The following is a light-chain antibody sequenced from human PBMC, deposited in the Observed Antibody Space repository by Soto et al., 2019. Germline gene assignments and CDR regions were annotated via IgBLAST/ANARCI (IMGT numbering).Light chain of an antibody. Sequence: DIQMTQSPSTLSASVGDRVTITCRASQSINYWLAWYQQRPGKAPKLLIYDASTLHSGAPSRFSGSGSGTDFTLTITDLQPDDFATYYCQHYNGYSPWMFGLGTRVEI. J-gene: IGKJ1*01. CDR3: QHYNGYSPWM. CDR1: QSINYW. CDR2: DAS. V-gene: IGKV1-5*01.